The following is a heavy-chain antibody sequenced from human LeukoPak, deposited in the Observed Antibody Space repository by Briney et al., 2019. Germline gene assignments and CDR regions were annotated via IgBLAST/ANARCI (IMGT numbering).Heavy chain of an antibody. V-gene: IGHV4-61*02. Sequence: PSETLSLTRTVSGGSISSGSYFWTWIRQPAGKRLEWIGRINTSGSTNYNPSLKSRVTISVDTSKNQFSLKLSSVTAADTAVFFCAREGYTSSWYSGYYYFDYWGQGTLVTVSS. CDR1: GGSISSGSYF. J-gene: IGHJ4*02. D-gene: IGHD6-13*01. CDR3: AREGYTSSWYSGYYYFDY. CDR2: INTSGST.